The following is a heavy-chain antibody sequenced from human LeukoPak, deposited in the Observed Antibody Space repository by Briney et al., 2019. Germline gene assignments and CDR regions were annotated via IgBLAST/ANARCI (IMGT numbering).Heavy chain of an antibody. V-gene: IGHV4-34*01. J-gene: IGHJ5*02. CDR3: ARGPCHYGSGSQGDWFDP. Sequence: SETLSLTCAVYGGSFSGYYWSWIHQPPGKGLEWIGEINHSGSTNYNPSLKSRVTISVDTSKNQFSLKLSSVTAADTAVYYCARGPCHYGSGSQGDWFDPWGQGTLVTVSS. CDR2: INHSGST. CDR1: GGSFSGYY. D-gene: IGHD3-10*01.